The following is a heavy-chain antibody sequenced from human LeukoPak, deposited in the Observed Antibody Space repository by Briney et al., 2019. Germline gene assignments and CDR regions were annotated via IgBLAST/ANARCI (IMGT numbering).Heavy chain of an antibody. Sequence: SETLSLTCTVSGGSISSSSYYWGWIRQPPGKGLEWIGEIYHSGSTNYNPSLKSRVTISVDTSKNQFSLKLSSVTAADTAVYYCTRGSIAYYYMDVWGKGTTVTISS. CDR2: IYHSGST. D-gene: IGHD3-22*01. CDR3: TRGSIAYYYMDV. CDR1: GGSISSSSYY. V-gene: IGHV4-39*07. J-gene: IGHJ6*03.